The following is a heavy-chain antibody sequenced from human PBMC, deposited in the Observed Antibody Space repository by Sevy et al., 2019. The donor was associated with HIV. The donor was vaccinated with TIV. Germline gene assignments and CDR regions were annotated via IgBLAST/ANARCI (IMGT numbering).Heavy chain of an antibody. CDR3: AKGRGPYYYHGVDV. CDR2: TSFDGSNK. V-gene: IGHV3-30*18. CDR1: QFTFSNYG. Sequence: GGSLRLSCEASQFTFSNYGMHWVRQAPGKGLEWVAVTSFDGSNKYYADSVKGRFTISRDNSKNTLYLQMNNLRAEDSAVYYCAKGRGPYYYHGVDVWGQGTTVTVSS. J-gene: IGHJ6*02. D-gene: IGHD3-10*01.